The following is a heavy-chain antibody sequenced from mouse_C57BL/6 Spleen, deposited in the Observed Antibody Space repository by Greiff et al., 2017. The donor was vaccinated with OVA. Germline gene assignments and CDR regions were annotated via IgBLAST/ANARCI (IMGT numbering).Heavy chain of an antibody. CDR3: ARWGDEYDNYAMDY. Sequence: QVQLQQPGAELVMPGASVKLSCKASGYTFTSYWMHWVKQRPGQGLDWIGEIDPSDSYTNYNPKFKGKSTWTVDKSSSTAYMQLSSLTSEDSAVYYCARWGDEYDNYAMDYWGQGTSVTVSS. CDR1: GYTFTSYW. J-gene: IGHJ4*01. D-gene: IGHD2-4*01. CDR2: IDPSDSYT. V-gene: IGHV1-69*01.